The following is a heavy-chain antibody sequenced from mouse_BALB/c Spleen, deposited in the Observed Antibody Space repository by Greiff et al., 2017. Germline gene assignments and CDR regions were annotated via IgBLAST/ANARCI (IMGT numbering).Heavy chain of an antibody. J-gene: IGHJ2*01. CDR2: INPGSGGT. CDR3: AKLGLGGFDY. Sequence: VKLMESGAELVRPGTSVKVSCKASGYAFTNYLIEWVKQRPGQGLEWIGVINPGSGGTNYNEKFKGKATLTADKSSSTAYMQLSSLTSDDSAVYFCAKLGLGGFDYWGQGTTLTVSS. D-gene: IGHD4-1*01. CDR1: GYAFTNYL. V-gene: IGHV1-54*01.